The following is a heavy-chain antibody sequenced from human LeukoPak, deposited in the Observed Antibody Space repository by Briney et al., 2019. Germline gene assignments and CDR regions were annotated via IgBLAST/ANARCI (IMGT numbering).Heavy chain of an antibody. CDR2: IKQDGSEK. Sequence: PGGSLRLSCAASGFTFSNYWMNWVRQAPGKGLEWVANIKQDGSEKFYVDSVKGRFTISRDNARNSLYLQMNSLRAEDTAVYYCARAVSSGYYNLYFDLWGQGTLVTVSS. J-gene: IGHJ4*02. CDR3: ARAVSSGYYNLYFDL. D-gene: IGHD3-3*01. V-gene: IGHV3-7*04. CDR1: GFTFSNYW.